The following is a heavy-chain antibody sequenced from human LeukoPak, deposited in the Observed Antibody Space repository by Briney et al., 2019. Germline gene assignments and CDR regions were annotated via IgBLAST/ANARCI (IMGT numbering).Heavy chain of an antibody. CDR3: ARGPYGAVAGTFGDLDY. V-gene: IGHV1-8*01. D-gene: IGHD6-19*01. J-gene: IGHJ4*02. CDR2: MNPNSGNT. Sequence: ASVKVSCKASGYTFTSYDINWVRQATGQGLEWMGWMNPNSGNTGYAQKFQGRVTMTRNTSISIAYMELSSLRSEDTAVYYCARGPYGAVAGTFGDLDYWGQGTLVTVSS. CDR1: GYTFTSYD.